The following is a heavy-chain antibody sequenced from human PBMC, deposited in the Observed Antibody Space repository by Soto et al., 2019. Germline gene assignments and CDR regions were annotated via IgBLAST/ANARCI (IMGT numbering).Heavy chain of an antibody. CDR3: ARDNSAANGVLDH. J-gene: IGHJ4*02. D-gene: IGHD1-1*01. Sequence: ASVKVSCKASGYTFTNYYLHWVRQAPGQGLEWVGMINPSARSASYAQKLRGRLTMDRDTSTTTVYMELSRLTSEDTAVYYCARDNSAANGVLDHWGMGTRVT. CDR1: GYTFTNYY. V-gene: IGHV1-46*04. CDR2: INPSARSA.